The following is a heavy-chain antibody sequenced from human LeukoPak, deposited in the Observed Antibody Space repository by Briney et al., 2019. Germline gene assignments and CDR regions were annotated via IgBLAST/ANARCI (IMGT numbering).Heavy chain of an antibody. D-gene: IGHD2-21*02. Sequence: ASVKVSCKVSGYTLTELSMHWVRQAPGKGLEWMGGFDPEDGETIYAQKFQGRVTMTEDTSTDTAYMELSSLRSEDTAVYYCAITYCGGDCPTYDAFDIWGQGTMVTVSS. CDR1: GYTLTELS. J-gene: IGHJ3*02. CDR2: FDPEDGET. V-gene: IGHV1-24*01. CDR3: AITYCGGDCPTYDAFDI.